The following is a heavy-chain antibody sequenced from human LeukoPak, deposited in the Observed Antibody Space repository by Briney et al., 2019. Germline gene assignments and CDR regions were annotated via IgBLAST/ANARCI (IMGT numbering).Heavy chain of an antibody. D-gene: IGHD1-26*01. V-gene: IGHV4-38-2*02. Sequence: SETLSLTCTVSGYSISSGYYWGWVRQPPGKGLEWIGEIYHSGSTNYNPSLKSRVTISVDKSKNQFSLKLSSVTAADTAVYYCASQGGSYVYWGQGTLVTVSS. CDR3: ASQGGSYVY. CDR1: GYSISSGYY. J-gene: IGHJ4*02. CDR2: IYHSGST.